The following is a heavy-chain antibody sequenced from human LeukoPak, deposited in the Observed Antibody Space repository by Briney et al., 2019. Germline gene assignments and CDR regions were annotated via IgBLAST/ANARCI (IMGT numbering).Heavy chain of an antibody. CDR1: GFAFSGFG. J-gene: IGHJ4*02. Sequence: PGGSLRLSCAASGFAFSGFGMHWVRQAPGKGLEWVTFISYDGNTKYYVDSVKGRFTISRDNSKNTVYLRMNSLRTEDTAVYYCAKDFSGVWPPADWGQGTLVTVSS. D-gene: IGHD6-25*01. CDR3: AKDFSGVWPPAD. V-gene: IGHV3-30*02. CDR2: ISYDGNTK.